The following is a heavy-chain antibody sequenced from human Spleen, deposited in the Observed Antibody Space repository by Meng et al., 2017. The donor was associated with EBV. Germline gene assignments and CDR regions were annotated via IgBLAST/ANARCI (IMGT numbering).Heavy chain of an antibody. Sequence: QVQLVESGGGLVKPGGSLSLSCAASGFIFSDYYMSWISQAPGKGLEWISHISGGGDSIYYADSVKGRFTISRDNSKNTLYLQMNSLRAEDTAVYFCARDASPAFGDYFFDYWGQGTLVTVSS. CDR2: ISGGGDSI. CDR1: GFIFSDYY. V-gene: IGHV3-11*04. J-gene: IGHJ4*02. D-gene: IGHD4-17*01. CDR3: ARDASPAFGDYFFDY.